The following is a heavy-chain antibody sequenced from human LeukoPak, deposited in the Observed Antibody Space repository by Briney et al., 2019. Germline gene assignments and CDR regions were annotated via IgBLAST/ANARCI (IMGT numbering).Heavy chain of an antibody. Sequence: ASVKVSCKASSYTFTSYGISWVRQAPGQGLEWMGWISAYNGNTNYAQKLQGRVTMATDTSTSTAYMELRSLRSDDTAVYYCARVLNYYDSSGDPGDYWGQGTLVTVSS. V-gene: IGHV1-18*01. CDR3: ARVLNYYDSSGDPGDY. CDR2: ISAYNGNT. D-gene: IGHD3-22*01. J-gene: IGHJ4*02. CDR1: SYTFTSYG.